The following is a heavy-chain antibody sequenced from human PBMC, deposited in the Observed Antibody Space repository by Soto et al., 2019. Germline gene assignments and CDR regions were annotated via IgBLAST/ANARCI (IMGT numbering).Heavy chain of an antibody. CDR1: GFTFTRYS. V-gene: IGHV3-48*04. Sequence: PGGSLRLSCAASGFTFTRYSMNWVRQAPGKGLEWVSYISSSGSTIYYADSVKGRFTISRDNAKNSLYLQMNSLRAEDTAVYYCARARDTAMVTFSYYYYGMDVWGQGTTVTVSS. CDR2: ISSSGSTI. J-gene: IGHJ6*02. D-gene: IGHD5-18*01. CDR3: ARARDTAMVTFSYYYYGMDV.